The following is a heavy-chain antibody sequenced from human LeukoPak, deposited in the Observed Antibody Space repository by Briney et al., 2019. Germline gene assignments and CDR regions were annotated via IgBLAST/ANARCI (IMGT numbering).Heavy chain of an antibody. Sequence: GGSLRLSCAASGFTFSSYAMSWVRQAPGKGLEWVSAISGSGGSTYYADSVKGRFTISRDNSKNTLYLQMNSLRAEDTAVYYCARARCSGGSCYSNYYYYGMDVWGQGTTVTVSS. CDR2: ISGSGGST. V-gene: IGHV3-23*01. CDR1: GFTFSSYA. D-gene: IGHD2-15*01. CDR3: ARARCSGGSCYSNYYYYGMDV. J-gene: IGHJ6*02.